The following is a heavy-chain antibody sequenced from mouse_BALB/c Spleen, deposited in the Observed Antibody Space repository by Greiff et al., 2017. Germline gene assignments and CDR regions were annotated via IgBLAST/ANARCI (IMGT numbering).Heavy chain of an antibody. CDR3: ARGNWDWFAY. J-gene: IGHJ3*01. CDR2: INSNGGST. D-gene: IGHD4-1*01. V-gene: IGHV5-6-3*01. Sequence: EVQGVESGGGLVQPGGSLKLSCAASGFTFSSYGMPWVRQTPDKRLELVETINSNGGSTYYPDSVKGRFTISRDNAKNTQYLQMSSLKSEDTAMYYYARGNWDWFAYWGQGTLVTVSA. CDR1: GFTFSSYG.